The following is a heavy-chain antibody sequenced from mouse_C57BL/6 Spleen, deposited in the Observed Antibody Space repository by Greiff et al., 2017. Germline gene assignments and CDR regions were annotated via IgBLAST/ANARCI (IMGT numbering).Heavy chain of an antibody. V-gene: IGHV1-18*01. CDR1: GYTFTDYN. CDR3: ARDYGSSDLWFAY. D-gene: IGHD1-1*01. CDR2: INPNNGGT. Sequence: VQLQQSGPELVKPGASVKIPCKASGYTFTDYNMDWVKQSHGKSLEWIGDINPNNGGTIYNQKFKGKATLTVDKTSSTAYMELRSLTAEDTAVYYCARDYGSSDLWFAYWGQGTLVTVSA. J-gene: IGHJ3*01.